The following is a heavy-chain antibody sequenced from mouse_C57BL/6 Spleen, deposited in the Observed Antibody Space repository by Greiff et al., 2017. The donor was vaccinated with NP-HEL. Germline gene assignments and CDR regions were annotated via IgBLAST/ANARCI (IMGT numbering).Heavy chain of an antibody. V-gene: IGHV2-2*01. CDR3: ATPSYGSSYGFFAY. Sequence: VKLMESGPGLVQPSQSLSITCTVSGFSLTSYGVHWVRQSPGKGLEWLGVIWSGGSTDYNAAFISRLSISKDNSKSQVFFKMNSLQADDTAIYYCATPSYGSSYGFFAYWGQGTLVTVSA. J-gene: IGHJ3*01. CDR1: GFSLTSYG. CDR2: IWSGGST. D-gene: IGHD1-1*01.